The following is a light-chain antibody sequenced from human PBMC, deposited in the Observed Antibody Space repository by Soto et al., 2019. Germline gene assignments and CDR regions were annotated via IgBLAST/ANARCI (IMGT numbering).Light chain of an antibody. V-gene: IGLV2-14*01. J-gene: IGLJ1*01. Sequence: QSALTQPASVSGSPGQSITISCTGTSSDVGGYNYVSWYQQHPGKAPKLMIYDVSNRPSGVSNRFSGSKSCNTASLTISGLQAEDEADYYCSSYTRSSTLNVFGTGTKLTVL. CDR3: SSYTRSSTLNV. CDR2: DVS. CDR1: SSDVGGYNY.